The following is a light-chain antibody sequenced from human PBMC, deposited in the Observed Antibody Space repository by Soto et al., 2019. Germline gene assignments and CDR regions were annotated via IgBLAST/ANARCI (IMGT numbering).Light chain of an antibody. CDR1: QSISVW. CDR2: KAS. Sequence: EIQMTQSPSTLSACVGDRVTITCRASQSISVWLAWYQQKAGKAPNLLIYKASRLESGVPSRFSGSGSETEFTLTISGLQPGDSATYYCQQYNSYSPTFGQGTKVDIK. J-gene: IGKJ1*01. V-gene: IGKV1-5*03. CDR3: QQYNSYSPT.